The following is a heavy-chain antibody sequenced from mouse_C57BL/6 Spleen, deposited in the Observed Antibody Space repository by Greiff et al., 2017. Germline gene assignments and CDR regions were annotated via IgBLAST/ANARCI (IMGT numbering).Heavy chain of an antibody. V-gene: IGHV1-64*01. CDR3: ARGGSSYDWYFEG. Sequence: QVQLQQSGAELVKPGASVKLSCKASGYTFTSYWMHWVKQRPGQGLEWIGMIHPNSGSTNYNEKFKSKATLTVDTSSSTAYMQLSSLTSEDSAVFYCARGGSSYDWYFEGWGPGTTVTVSS. J-gene: IGHJ1*01. CDR2: IHPNSGST. CDR1: GYTFTSYW. D-gene: IGHD1-1*01.